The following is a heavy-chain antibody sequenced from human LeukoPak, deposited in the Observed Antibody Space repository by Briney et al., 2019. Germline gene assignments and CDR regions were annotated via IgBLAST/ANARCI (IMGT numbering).Heavy chain of an antibody. Sequence: GGSLRLSCAASGFTFSSYGMSWVRQAPGKGLEWVSAISGSGGSTYYADSVKGRFTISRDNSKNTLYLQMNSLRAEDTAVYYCARRLRYFDYFDWFTALAFDIWGQGTMVTVSS. D-gene: IGHD3-9*01. CDR1: GFTFSSYG. J-gene: IGHJ3*02. V-gene: IGHV3-23*01. CDR3: ARRLRYFDYFDWFTALAFDI. CDR2: ISGSGGST.